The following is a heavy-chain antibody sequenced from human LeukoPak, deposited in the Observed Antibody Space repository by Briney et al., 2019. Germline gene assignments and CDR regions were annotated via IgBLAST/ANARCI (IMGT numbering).Heavy chain of an antibody. CDR2: INPNSDVT. Sequence: ASVKVSCKASGYTFTGYYIHWVRQAPGQGLEWMGRINPNSDVTNYAQKFRGRVTMTRDTSSSTAYLELSSLRSDDTAVYYCAREGGFDYDSRGYLDYWGQGTLVTVSS. D-gene: IGHD3-22*01. CDR3: AREGGFDYDSRGYLDY. CDR1: GYTFTGYY. V-gene: IGHV1-2*06. J-gene: IGHJ4*02.